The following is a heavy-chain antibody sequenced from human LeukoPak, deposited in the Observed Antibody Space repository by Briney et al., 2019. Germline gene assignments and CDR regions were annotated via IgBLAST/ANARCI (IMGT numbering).Heavy chain of an antibody. CDR3: AISGYSGNFDY. CDR2: IYYSGST. D-gene: IGHD5-12*01. J-gene: IGHJ4*02. CDR1: GGSISSYY. Sequence: SETLSRTCTVSGGSISSYYWSWIRQPPGKGLEWIGYIYYSGSTNYNPSLKSRVTISVDTSKNQFSLKLSSVTAADTAVYYCAISGYSGNFDYWGQGTLVTVSS. V-gene: IGHV4-59*01.